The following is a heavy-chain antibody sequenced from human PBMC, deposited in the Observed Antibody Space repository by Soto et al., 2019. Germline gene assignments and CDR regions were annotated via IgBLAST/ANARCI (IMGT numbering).Heavy chain of an antibody. J-gene: IGHJ6*02. V-gene: IGHV3-33*01. CDR2: IWYDGSNK. D-gene: IGHD3-10*01. Sequence: QVQLVESGGGVVQPGRSLRLSCAASGFTFISYGMHWVRQAPGKGLEWVAVIWYDGSNKYYADSVKGRFTISRDNSKNTLYLQMNSLRAEDTAVYYCARDITMVRGVIARYYYGMDVWGQGTTVTVSS. CDR3: ARDITMVRGVIARYYYGMDV. CDR1: GFTFISYG.